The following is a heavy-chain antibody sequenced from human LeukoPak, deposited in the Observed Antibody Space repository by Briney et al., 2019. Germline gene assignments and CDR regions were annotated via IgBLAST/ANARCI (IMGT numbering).Heavy chain of an antibody. D-gene: IGHD1-1*01. V-gene: IGHV4-61*02. Sequence: TLSLTCTVSGGSISSGSYYWSWIRQPAGKGLEWIGRIYTSGSTNYNPSLKSRVTISVDTSKNQFSLKLSSVTAADTAVYYCAYGPNWNYYYYYYMDVWGKGTTVTVSS. CDR3: AYGPNWNYYYYYYMDV. CDR2: IYTSGST. CDR1: GGSISSGSYY. J-gene: IGHJ6*03.